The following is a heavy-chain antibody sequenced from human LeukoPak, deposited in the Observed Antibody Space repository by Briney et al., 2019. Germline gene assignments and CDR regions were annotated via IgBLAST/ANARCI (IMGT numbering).Heavy chain of an antibody. J-gene: IGHJ4*02. CDR2: INAGNENT. D-gene: IGHD3-16*01. CDR1: GYTLSRYG. V-gene: IGHV1-3*01. Sequence: GASVKVSCKASGYTLSRYGMHWVRQAPGQRLEWMGWINAGNENTKYSQKFQGRVSITRDTSASTAYMELSSLTSEDTAVYYCARDLYGDYFDYWGQGTLVTVSS. CDR3: ARDLYGDYFDY.